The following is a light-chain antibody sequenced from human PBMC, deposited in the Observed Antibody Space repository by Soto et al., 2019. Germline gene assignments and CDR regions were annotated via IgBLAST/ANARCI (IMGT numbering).Light chain of an antibody. CDR1: QGIRTE. CDR3: LQDYNYPRT. V-gene: IGKV1-6*01. Sequence: AIQMTQSPSSLSASVGDRVTITCRASQGIRTELGWYQQKPGEAPKLLIYAASTLQSGVPSRFSGSGSGTDFTLTISSLQPEDFATYYGLQDYNYPRTFGQGTKV. CDR2: AAS. J-gene: IGKJ1*01.